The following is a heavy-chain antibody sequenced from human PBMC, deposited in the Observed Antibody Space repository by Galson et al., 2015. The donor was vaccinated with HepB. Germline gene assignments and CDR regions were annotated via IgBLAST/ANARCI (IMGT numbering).Heavy chain of an antibody. D-gene: IGHD3/OR15-3a*01. V-gene: IGHV3-23*01. Sequence: SLRLSCAASGFTFSNFGMSWVRQAPGKGLEWVSTISGSGGGTYFADSVKGRFTISRDNSKNTLYLQMNSLRAEDTAIYYCARGTGTDYWGLGTLVTVSS. CDR2: ISGSGGGT. CDR1: GFTFSNFG. J-gene: IGHJ4*01. CDR3: ARGTGTDY.